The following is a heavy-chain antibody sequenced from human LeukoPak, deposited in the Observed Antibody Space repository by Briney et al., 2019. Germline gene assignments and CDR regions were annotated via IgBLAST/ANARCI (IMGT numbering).Heavy chain of an antibody. Sequence: SGTLSLTCTVSGYSISTSYYWGWIRQPPGKGLEWIGSIYHSGNTYYNPSLKSRVTISVDTSKNQFSLKLNSVTAADTAVYYCASRGYCSGGSCYFVPGDWFDPWGQGTLVTVSS. J-gene: IGHJ5*02. V-gene: IGHV4-38-2*02. D-gene: IGHD2-15*01. CDR1: GYSISTSYY. CDR2: IYHSGNT. CDR3: ASRGYCSGGSCYFVPGDWFDP.